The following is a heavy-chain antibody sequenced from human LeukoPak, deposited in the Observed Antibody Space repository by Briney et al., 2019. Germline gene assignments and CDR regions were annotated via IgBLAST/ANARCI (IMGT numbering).Heavy chain of an antibody. CDR1: GYTFTSYY. J-gene: IGHJ4*02. CDR2: INPSGGST. Sequence: ASVKVSCKASGYTFTSYYMHWVRQAPGQGLEWMGIINPSGGSTSYAQKFQGRVTMTRDTSISTAYMELSRLRSDDTAVYYCARARGLRYFDWLLAYYWGQGTLVTVSS. V-gene: IGHV1-46*01. D-gene: IGHD3-9*01. CDR3: ARARGLRYFDWLLAYY.